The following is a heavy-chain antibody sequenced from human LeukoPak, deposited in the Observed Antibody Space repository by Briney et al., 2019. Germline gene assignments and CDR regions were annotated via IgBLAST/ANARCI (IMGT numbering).Heavy chain of an antibody. V-gene: IGHV1-24*01. CDR1: GYTLTELS. J-gene: IGHJ4*02. D-gene: IGHD3-10*01. CDR2: FDPEDDET. CDR3: ATGPTTRYYYGSGSYPYPPFDY. Sequence: ASVTVSCKVSGYTLTELSMHWVRKATGKPPGWIVGFDPEDDETICAQKFQGRVTMTEDTSTDTAYMELSSLRSEDTAVYYCATGPTTRYYYGSGSYPYPPFDYWGQGTLVTVSS.